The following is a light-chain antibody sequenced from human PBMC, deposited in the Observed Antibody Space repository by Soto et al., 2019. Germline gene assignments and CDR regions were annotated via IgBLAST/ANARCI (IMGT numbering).Light chain of an antibody. V-gene: IGKV4-1*01. CDR3: PHYYSTPLT. CDR1: QSVLYSSNNKDY. J-gene: IGKJ4*01. Sequence: SFMAQSPTSLAFSLCESATINCKSSQSVLYSSNNKDYLAWYQQKPGQPPKLLLYWASTRESWVPDRFSGSGSGTDFTLTISILQAEDVAVYNCPHYYSTPLTFGGGTKVDI. CDR2: WAS.